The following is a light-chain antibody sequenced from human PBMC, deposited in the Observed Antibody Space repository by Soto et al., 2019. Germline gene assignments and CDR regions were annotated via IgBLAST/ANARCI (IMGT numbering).Light chain of an antibody. Sequence: EIVMTQSPATLSVSPGESATLSCRASQSVNIYLAWYQQKPGQAPRLLIFVASSRATGIPARFSGSGSGTEFNLTISSLQSEDFAVYFCQQYDDWLRLTFGGGTKVEIK. V-gene: IGKV3D-15*01. CDR2: VAS. J-gene: IGKJ4*01. CDR1: QSVNIY. CDR3: QQYDDWLRLT.